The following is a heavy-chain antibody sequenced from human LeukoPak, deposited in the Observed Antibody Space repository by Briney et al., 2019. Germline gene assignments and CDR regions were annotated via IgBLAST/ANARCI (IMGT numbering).Heavy chain of an antibody. J-gene: IGHJ4*02. V-gene: IGHV4-59*01. Sequence: AETLSLTCTVSGGSISSYYWSWIRQPPGKGLEWIGYMHYSGSTDYNPSLKSRVTISVDTSKNQFSLNLSSVTAADTAVYYCARGKGADYWGQGTLVTVSS. D-gene: IGHD3-16*01. CDR2: MHYSGST. CDR3: ARGKGADY. CDR1: GGSISSYY.